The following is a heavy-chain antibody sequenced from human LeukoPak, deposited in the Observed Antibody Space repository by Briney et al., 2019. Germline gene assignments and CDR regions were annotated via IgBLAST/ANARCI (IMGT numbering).Heavy chain of an antibody. CDR1: GGTFSSYA. CDR3: ARDPSITMIVD. Sequence: SVKVSCRASGGTFSSYAISWVRQAPGQGLEWMGRIIPIFGIANYAQKFQGRVTITADKSTSTAYMELSSLRSEDTAVYYCARDPSITMIVDWGQGTLVTVSS. CDR2: IIPIFGIA. D-gene: IGHD3-22*01. J-gene: IGHJ4*02. V-gene: IGHV1-69*04.